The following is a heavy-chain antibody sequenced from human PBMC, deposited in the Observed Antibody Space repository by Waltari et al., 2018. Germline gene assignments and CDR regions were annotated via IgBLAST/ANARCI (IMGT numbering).Heavy chain of an antibody. D-gene: IGHD2-2*01. Sequence: QVVESGGGLVQPGGSLRLSCAASGFTFSSYWMHWVRQAPGKGLVWVSRISTDGSSTNYADSVKGRFTISGDNAKTSLYLQMNSLRAEDMAVYYCARDPVVPKADNWFDPWGQGTLVTVSS. J-gene: IGHJ5*02. CDR3: ARDPVVPKADNWFDP. CDR1: GFTFSSYW. V-gene: IGHV3-74*01. CDR2: ISTDGSST.